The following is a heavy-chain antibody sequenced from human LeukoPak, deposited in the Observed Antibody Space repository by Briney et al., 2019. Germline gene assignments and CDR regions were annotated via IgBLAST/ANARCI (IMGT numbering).Heavy chain of an antibody. D-gene: IGHD2-15*01. J-gene: IGHJ3*02. Sequence: GGSLRLSCAASGFTFSSYGMHWVRQAPGKGLEWVAFIRYDGSNKYYADSVKGRFTISRDNSKNTLYLQMNSLRAEDTAVYYCAKDISVVVAGRDAFDIWGQGTMVTVSS. CDR2: IRYDGSNK. CDR3: AKDISVVVAGRDAFDI. CDR1: GFTFSSYG. V-gene: IGHV3-30*02.